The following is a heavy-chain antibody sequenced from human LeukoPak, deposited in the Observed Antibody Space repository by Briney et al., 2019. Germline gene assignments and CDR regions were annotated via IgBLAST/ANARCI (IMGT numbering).Heavy chain of an antibody. Sequence: SETLSLTCTVSGGSISSYYWSWIRQPPGKGLGWIGYIYYSGSTNYNPSLKSRVTISVDTSKNQFSLKLSSVTAVDTAVYYCARGVVEVYRLAAAGGYYFDYWGQGTLVTVSS. CDR2: IYYSGST. J-gene: IGHJ4*02. D-gene: IGHD6-13*01. CDR3: ARGVVEVYRLAAAGGYYFDY. CDR1: GGSISSYY. V-gene: IGHV4-59*01.